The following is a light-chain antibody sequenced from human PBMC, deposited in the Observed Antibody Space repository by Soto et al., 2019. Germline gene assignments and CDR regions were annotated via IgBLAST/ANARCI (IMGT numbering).Light chain of an antibody. CDR1: SDYTNHI. V-gene: IGLV4-60*02. Sequence: QSVLTQSSSASASLGSSVKLTCTLNSDYTNHIIAWHQQQPGKAPRYLMKLENSGSYNKGTGVPDRFSGSSSGGGRYLTISYLQVEDEADYYCETWDSNTRVFGGGTKLTVL. CDR2: LENSGSY. J-gene: IGLJ3*02. CDR3: ETWDSNTRV.